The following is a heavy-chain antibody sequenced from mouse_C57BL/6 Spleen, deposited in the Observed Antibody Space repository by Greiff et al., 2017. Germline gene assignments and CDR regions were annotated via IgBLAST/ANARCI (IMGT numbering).Heavy chain of an antibody. CDR1: GYTFTSYW. D-gene: IGHD4-1*01. J-gene: IGHJ4*01. Sequence: QVQLQQPGAELVMPGASVKLSCKASGYTFTSYWMHWVKQRPGQGLEWIGEIDPSDSYTNYNQKFKGKSTLTVYKSSSTAYMQLSSLTSEDSAVYYCARVSWAYAMDYWGQGTSVTVSS. V-gene: IGHV1-69*01. CDR3: ARVSWAYAMDY. CDR2: IDPSDSYT.